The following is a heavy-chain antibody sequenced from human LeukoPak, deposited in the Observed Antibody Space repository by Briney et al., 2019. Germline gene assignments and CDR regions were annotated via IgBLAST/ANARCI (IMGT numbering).Heavy chain of an antibody. D-gene: IGHD3-3*01. CDR1: GFTFSSYG. V-gene: IGHV3-30*03. CDR2: ISYDGSNK. Sequence: GGSLRLSCAASGFTFSSYGMHWVRQAPGKGLEWVAVISYDGSNKYYADSVKGRFTISRDNSKNTLYLQMNSLRAEDTAVYYCARDRTTIFGVATTRYYYYGMDVWGQGTTVTVSS. J-gene: IGHJ6*02. CDR3: ARDRTTIFGVATTRYYYYGMDV.